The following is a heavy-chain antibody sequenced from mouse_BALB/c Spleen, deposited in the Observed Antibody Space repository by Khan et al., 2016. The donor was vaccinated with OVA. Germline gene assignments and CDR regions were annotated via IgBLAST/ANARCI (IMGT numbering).Heavy chain of an antibody. CDR1: GYTFTSYV. V-gene: IGHV1S136*01. J-gene: IGHJ2*01. CDR3: ANYGNYFDD. D-gene: IGHD1-1*02. CDR2: IYPYNAGS. Sequence: VQLQQSGPELVKPGASVKMSCKASGYTFTSYVMHWVKQKPGQGFEWIGYIYPYNAGSKYNEKFKGKATLSSDNSSSTAYMEISSLTSEDSAVYYCANYGNYFDDWGQGTTLTVSS.